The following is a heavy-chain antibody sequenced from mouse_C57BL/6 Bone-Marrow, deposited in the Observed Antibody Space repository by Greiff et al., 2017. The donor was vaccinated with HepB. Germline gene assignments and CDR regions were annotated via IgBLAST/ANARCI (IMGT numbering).Heavy chain of an antibody. CDR2: ISDGGSYT. CDR3: ARDPSLGTYYFDY. Sequence: EVHLVESGGGLVKPGGSLKLSCAASGFTFSSYAMSWVRQTPEKRLEWVATISDGGSYTYYPDNVKGRFTISRDNAKNNLYLQMSHLKSEDTAMYYCARDPSLGTYYFDYWGQGTTLTVSS. D-gene: IGHD6-1*01. J-gene: IGHJ2*01. CDR1: GFTFSSYA. V-gene: IGHV5-4*01.